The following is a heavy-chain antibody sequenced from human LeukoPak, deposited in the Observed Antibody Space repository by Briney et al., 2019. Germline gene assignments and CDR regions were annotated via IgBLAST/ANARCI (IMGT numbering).Heavy chain of an antibody. CDR3: ARASVTMVRGVIDDY. V-gene: IGHV3-53*01. CDR2: IYSGGST. Sequence: AGGSLRLSCAASGLTVRSNYMSWVRQAPGKGLEWVSVIYSGGSTYYADSVKGRFTISRDNSKNTLYLQMNSLRAEDTAVYYCARASVTMVRGVIDDYWGQGTLVTVSS. J-gene: IGHJ4*02. D-gene: IGHD3-10*01. CDR1: GLTVRSNY.